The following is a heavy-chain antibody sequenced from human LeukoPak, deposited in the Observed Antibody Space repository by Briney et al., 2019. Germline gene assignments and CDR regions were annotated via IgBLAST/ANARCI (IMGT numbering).Heavy chain of an antibody. D-gene: IGHD3-10*01. CDR2: ILYSGTT. J-gene: IGHJ4*02. CDR3: ARHLSGSKDY. Sequence: PSETLSLTCTVSGGSNSTTNPYWGWIRQPPGKGLEWIGSILYSGTTYYNPSLKSRVTISVDTSKSQLSLKLTSVTAADTAVYFCARHLSGSKDYWGQGILITVSS. CDR1: GGSNSTTNPY. V-gene: IGHV4-39*01.